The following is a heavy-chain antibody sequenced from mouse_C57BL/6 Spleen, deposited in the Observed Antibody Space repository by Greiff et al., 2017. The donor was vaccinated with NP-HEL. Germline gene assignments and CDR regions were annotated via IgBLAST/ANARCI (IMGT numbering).Heavy chain of an antibody. CDR2: IYPGSGNT. J-gene: IGHJ2*01. D-gene: IGHD2-5*01. Sequence: VQLQQSGAELVRPGASVKLSCKASGYTFTDYYINWVKQRPGQGLEWIARIYPGSGNTYYNEKFKGKATLTAEKSSSTAYMQLSSLTSEDSAVYFCARDSNSYYFDYWGQGTTLTVSS. CDR3: ARDSNSYYFDY. CDR1: GYTFTDYY. V-gene: IGHV1-76*01.